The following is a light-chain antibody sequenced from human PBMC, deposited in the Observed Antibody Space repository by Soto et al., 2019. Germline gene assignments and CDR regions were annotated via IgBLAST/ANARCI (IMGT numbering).Light chain of an antibody. CDR2: GAS. Sequence: IVLTQSPGTLSLSPGERATLSCRASQSVSSSYLAWYQQKPGQAPRLLIYGASSRATGIPDRFSGSGSGTDFTLTISRLEPEDFAVYYCQQYGSSHPWTFGQGTKVEIK. CDR3: QQYGSSHPWT. CDR1: QSVSSSY. J-gene: IGKJ1*01. V-gene: IGKV3-20*01.